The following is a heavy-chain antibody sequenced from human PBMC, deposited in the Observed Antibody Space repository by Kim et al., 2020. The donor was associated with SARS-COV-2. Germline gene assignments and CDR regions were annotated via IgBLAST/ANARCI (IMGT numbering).Heavy chain of an antibody. CDR2: ISSSSSYT. J-gene: IGHJ6*02. Sequence: GGSLRLSCADSGFTFSDYYMSWIRQAPGKGLEWVSYISSSSSYTNYADLVKGRFTISRDNAKNSLYLQMNSLRAEDTAVYYCARDTTVVTYRYVSTTEDYYDGMDVWGQGTTVTVSS. CDR3: ARDTTVVTYRYVSTTEDYYDGMDV. V-gene: IGHV3-11*06. D-gene: IGHD4-17*01. CDR1: GFTFSDYY.